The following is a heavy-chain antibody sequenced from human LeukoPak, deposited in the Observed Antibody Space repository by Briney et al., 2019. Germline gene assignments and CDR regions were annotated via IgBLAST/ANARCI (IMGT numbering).Heavy chain of an antibody. V-gene: IGHV3-23*01. CDR1: GFTFSTYA. D-gene: IGHD6-13*01. Sequence: QPGGSLRLSCAASGFTFSTYAMSWVRQAPGKGLEWVSAISGSGGTYYADSVKGRFTISRDNAKNTLYLQMNSLRVEDTAVYYCAKNQGSSWQFYFDYWGRGTLVTVSS. CDR2: ISGSGGT. CDR3: AKNQGSSWQFYFDY. J-gene: IGHJ4*02.